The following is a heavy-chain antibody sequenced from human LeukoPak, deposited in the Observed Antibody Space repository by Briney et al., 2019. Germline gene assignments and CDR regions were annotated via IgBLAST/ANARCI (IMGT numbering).Heavy chain of an antibody. CDR3: GKNPPPPYYYDSSGYWFDY. V-gene: IGHV5-51*01. CDR2: IYPGDSDT. CDR1: GYSFTSYW. J-gene: IGHJ4*02. D-gene: IGHD3-22*01. Sequence: GESLKISCKGSGYSFTSYWIGWVRQMPGKGLEWMGIIYPGDSDTRYSPSFQGQVTISADKSISPAYLQWTSLKASEPALYYLGKNPPPPYYYDSSGYWFDYWGQGTLVTVSS.